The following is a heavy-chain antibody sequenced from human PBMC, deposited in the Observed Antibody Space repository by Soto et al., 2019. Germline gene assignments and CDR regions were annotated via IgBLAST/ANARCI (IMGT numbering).Heavy chain of an antibody. V-gene: IGHV4-34*01. Sequence: QVQLQQWGAGLLKPSETLSLTCAVNSESLSGYYWSWIRQSPGKGLEWIGEIDGSGNTNYSPSLRGRVAMSVDTSKNHFSLNLNSVSAADTAGYYCVGARGRLVGFDYWGQGTLVTVSS. D-gene: IGHD1-26*01. CDR2: IDGSGNT. CDR1: SESLSGYY. J-gene: IGHJ4*02. CDR3: VGARGRLVGFDY.